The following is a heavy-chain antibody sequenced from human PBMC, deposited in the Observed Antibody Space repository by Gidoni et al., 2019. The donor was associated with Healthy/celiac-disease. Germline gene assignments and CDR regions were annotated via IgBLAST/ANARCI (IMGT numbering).Heavy chain of an antibody. CDR3: ASPYDSSGYLRRSIYYFDY. V-gene: IGHV4-39*01. J-gene: IGHJ4*02. D-gene: IGHD3-22*01. CDR2: IYYSGGT. CDR1: GGSISSSSYY. Sequence: QLQLQESGPGLVKPSETLSLTCTVSGGSISSSSYYWVWIRQPPGKGLEWIGSIYYSGGTYYNPSLKSRVTISVDTSKNQFSLKLSSVTAADTAVYYCASPYDSSGYLRRSIYYFDYWGQGTLVTVSS.